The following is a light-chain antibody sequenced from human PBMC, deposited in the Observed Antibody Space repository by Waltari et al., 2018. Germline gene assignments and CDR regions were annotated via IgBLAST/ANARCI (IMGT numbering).Light chain of an antibody. CDR2: EVS. CDR1: DSYVGAYDF. J-gene: IGLJ1*01. V-gene: IGLV2-14*01. Sequence: QSALTQPASVSGSPGQSITLSCSGTDSYVGAYDFVSWYQQHPGKAPHLIIYEVSNRPSGISNRFSASKSGNTASLTISGLQAEDEADYYCSSYTTSSAPGVFGTGTRVTVL. CDR3: SSYTTSSAPGV.